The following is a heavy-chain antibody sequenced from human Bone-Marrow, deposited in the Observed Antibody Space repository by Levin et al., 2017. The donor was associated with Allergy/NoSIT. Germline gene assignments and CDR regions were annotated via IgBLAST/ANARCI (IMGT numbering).Heavy chain of an antibody. CDR3: AKVPSSFGGSYYFHH. Sequence: QTGESLKISCAASGFTFDDFAMHWVRQAPEKGLEWVSGINWNSNTIDYADSVKGRFTISRDNAKNSLYLQMNSLRPEDTAFYYCAKVPSSFGGSYYFHHWGRGTLVTVSS. D-gene: IGHD3-16*01. V-gene: IGHV3-9*01. CDR1: GFTFDDFA. J-gene: IGHJ1*01. CDR2: INWNSNTI.